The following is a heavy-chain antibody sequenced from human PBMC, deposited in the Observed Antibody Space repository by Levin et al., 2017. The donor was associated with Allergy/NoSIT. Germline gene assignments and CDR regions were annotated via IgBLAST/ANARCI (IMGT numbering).Heavy chain of an antibody. Sequence: SETLSLTCGVSGGSLTDYQWTWIRQSPGKGLEWIGQINHSGTTNYNPSLKSRLTISIDTSKSQFSLRLSSVTAADTAAYYCARRSAYDFVGRRRCFDYWGQGTLVTVSS. V-gene: IGHV4-34*01. CDR2: INHSGTT. CDR3: ARRSAYDFVGRRRCFDY. J-gene: IGHJ4*02. CDR1: GGSLTDYQ. D-gene: IGHD5-12*01.